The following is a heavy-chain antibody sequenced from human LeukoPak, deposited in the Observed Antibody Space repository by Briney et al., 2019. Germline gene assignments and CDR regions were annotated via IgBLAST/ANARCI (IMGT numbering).Heavy chain of an antibody. CDR1: GYSFTSYW. J-gene: IGHJ6*02. V-gene: IGHV5-10-1*01. D-gene: IGHD2-8*01. CDR2: IDPSDSYT. CDR3: ARQMAGSGGYYYYDMDV. Sequence: GESLKISCKGSGYSFTSYWISWVRQMPGKGLEWMGSIDPSDSYTNYSPSFQGHVTISADKSISTAYLQWSSLKASDTATYYCARQMAGSGGYYYYDMDVWGQGTTVTVSS.